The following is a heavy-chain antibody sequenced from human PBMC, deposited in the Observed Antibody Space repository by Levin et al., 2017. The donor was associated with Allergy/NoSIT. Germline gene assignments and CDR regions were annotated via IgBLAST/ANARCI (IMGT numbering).Heavy chain of an antibody. J-gene: IGHJ3*02. D-gene: IGHD1-26*01. CDR3: ARESPWDDAFDI. CDR2: ISSSSSYI. V-gene: IGHV3-21*01. Sequence: GGSLRLSCAASGFTFSSYSMNWVRQAPGKGLEWVSSISSSSSYIYYADSVKGRFTISRDNAKNSLYLQMNSLRAEDTAVYYCARESPWDDAFDIWGQGTMVTVSS. CDR1: GFTFSSYS.